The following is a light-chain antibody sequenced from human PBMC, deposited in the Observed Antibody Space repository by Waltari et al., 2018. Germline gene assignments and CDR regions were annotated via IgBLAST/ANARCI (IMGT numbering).Light chain of an antibody. J-gene: IGLJ2*01. Sequence: SYVVTQSPSVSVAPGAPARLTCGGDNIGRKSWHWSQQRPGRAPARVISYDSPRPSGIPERFSGSNSGNTATLTISWVEADDEADYYCLVWHSTTDHHGVFGGGTKLTVL. CDR1: NIGRKS. V-gene: IGLV3-21*04. CDR2: YDS. CDR3: LVWHSTTDHHGV.